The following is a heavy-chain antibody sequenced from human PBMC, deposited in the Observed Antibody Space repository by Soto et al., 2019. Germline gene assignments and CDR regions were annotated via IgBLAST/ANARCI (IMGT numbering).Heavy chain of an antibody. Sequence: QVQLVESGGGVVQPGRSLRLSCAASGFTFSNYGMHWVRQAPGKGLEWVAVISYHGSDKYYADSVKGRFTISRDNSKNTLYLQMDRLRAEDTAVYYCAKDHLMTTVTTVGDWGQGTLVTVSS. D-gene: IGHD4-17*01. J-gene: IGHJ4*02. CDR1: GFTFSNYG. CDR2: ISYHGSDK. CDR3: AKDHLMTTVTTVGD. V-gene: IGHV3-30*18.